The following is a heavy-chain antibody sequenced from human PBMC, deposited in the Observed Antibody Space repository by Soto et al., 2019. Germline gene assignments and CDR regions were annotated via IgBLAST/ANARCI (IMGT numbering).Heavy chain of an antibody. CDR3: AKDRGYTYGRGFDY. CDR2: ISYDGSNK. CDR1: GFTFSIFG. Sequence: PGGSLRLSCAASGFTFSIFGMHWVRQAPGKGLEWVAVISYDGSNKYYADSVKGRFTISRDNSKNTLYLQMNSLRAEDTAIYYCAKDRGYTYGRGFDYWGQGT. D-gene: IGHD5-18*01. J-gene: IGHJ4*02. V-gene: IGHV3-30*18.